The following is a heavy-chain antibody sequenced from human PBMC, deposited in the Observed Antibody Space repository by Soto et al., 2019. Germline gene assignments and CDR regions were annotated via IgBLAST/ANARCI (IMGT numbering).Heavy chain of an antibody. CDR2: IYYSGTT. D-gene: IGHD3-22*01. CDR1: GGSISSSPYY. CDR3: ARHRQYYDTSGYQQRYFDY. Sequence: PSETLSLTCSVSGGSISSSPYYWGWIRQPPGKGLEWLGTIYYSGTTSYNPSLKSPVIISVDTSNNQLFLKLRSVTAADTAVYYCARHRQYYDTSGYQQRYFDYWGQGTLVTVSS. J-gene: IGHJ4*02. V-gene: IGHV4-39*01.